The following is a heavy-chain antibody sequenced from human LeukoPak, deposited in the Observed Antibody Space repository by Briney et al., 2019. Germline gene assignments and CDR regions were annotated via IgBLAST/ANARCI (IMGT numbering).Heavy chain of an antibody. V-gene: IGHV1-69*13. CDR1: GGTFSSYA. D-gene: IGHD2-2*01. CDR2: IIPIFGTA. CDR3: ARGGGYCSSTSCRNWFDP. J-gene: IGHJ5*02. Sequence: GASVKVSCKASGGTFSSYAISWVRQAPGQGLEWMGGIIPIFGTANYAQKFQGRVTITADESTSTAYMELRILRSDDTAVYYCARGGGYCSSTSCRNWFDPWGQGTLVTVSS.